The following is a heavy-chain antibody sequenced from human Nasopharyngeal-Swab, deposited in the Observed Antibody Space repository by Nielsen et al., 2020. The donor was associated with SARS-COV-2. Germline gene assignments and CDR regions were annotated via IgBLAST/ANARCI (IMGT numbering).Heavy chain of an antibody. CDR2: ISISGSIP. D-gene: IGHD5-18*01. V-gene: IGHV3-48*04. Sequence: GESLKISCAASGFIFSASAIHWVRQAPGKGLEWVSFISISGSIPYYADSVKGRFTISRDNANNSLYLQMNSLRADDTAVYYCVRDGALIQLWLLPHALDIWGQGTLVTVSS. CDR3: VRDGALIQLWLLPHALDI. CDR1: GFIFSASA. J-gene: IGHJ3*02.